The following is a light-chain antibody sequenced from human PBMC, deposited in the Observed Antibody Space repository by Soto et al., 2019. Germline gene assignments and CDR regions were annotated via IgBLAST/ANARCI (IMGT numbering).Light chain of an antibody. CDR3: HQRSNWPRT. CDR1: QSVSSY. CDR2: DAS. V-gene: IGKV3-11*01. J-gene: IGKJ2*01. Sequence: EIVLTQSPATLSLSPGERATLSCRASQSVSSYLAWYQQKPGQAPMLLIYDASNRATGIPARFSGSGSGTDFTLTISSLEPEDFAVYYCHQRSNWPRTFGQGTKLEIK.